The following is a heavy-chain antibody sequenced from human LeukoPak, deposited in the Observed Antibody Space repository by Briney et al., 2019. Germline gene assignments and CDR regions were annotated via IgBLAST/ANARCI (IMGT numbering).Heavy chain of an antibody. CDR3: ASWGATQHSFDS. CDR1: GGSISTSNYY. Sequence: PSETLSLTCIVSGGSISTSNYYWGWIRQPPGKGLEWIGSIYYSGRTYYNPSLKSRVTISVDTSKNQFSLKLSSVTAADTAVYYCASWGATQHSFDSWGQGTLVTASS. CDR2: IYYSGRT. J-gene: IGHJ4*02. V-gene: IGHV4-39*01. D-gene: IGHD1-26*01.